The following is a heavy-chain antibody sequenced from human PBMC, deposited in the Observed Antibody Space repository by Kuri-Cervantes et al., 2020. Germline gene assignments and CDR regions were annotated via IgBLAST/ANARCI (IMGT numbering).Heavy chain of an antibody. CDR1: GGSISTSIYY. CDR2: IYHSGST. Sequence: GSLRLSCSVSGGSISTSIYYWGWIRQPPGKGLEWIGSIYHSGSTYYNPSLKSRVTISVDTSKNQFSLKLSSVTAADTAVYYCARGDYDFWSGYPSGAFDIWGQGTMVTVSS. J-gene: IGHJ3*02. CDR3: ARGDYDFWSGYPSGAFDI. D-gene: IGHD3-3*01. V-gene: IGHV4-39*07.